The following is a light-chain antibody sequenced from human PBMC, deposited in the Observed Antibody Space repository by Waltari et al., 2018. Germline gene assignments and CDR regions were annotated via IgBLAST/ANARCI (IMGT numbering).Light chain of an antibody. CDR1: SSDVGVHNY. CDR2: AVN. CDR3: SSYTTSNTWV. J-gene: IGLJ3*02. V-gene: IGLV2-14*03. Sequence: QSALTQPASVSGSPGQSITISCTGTSSDVGVHNYVSWYQQHPGKAPKLMIYAVNKRPSGVSDRFSCSRSGNTASLTISGLQAEDEADYYCSSYTTSNTWVFGGGTKLTVL.